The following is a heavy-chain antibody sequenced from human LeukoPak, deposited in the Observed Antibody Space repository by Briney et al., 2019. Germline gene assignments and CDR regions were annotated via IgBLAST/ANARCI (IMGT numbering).Heavy chain of an antibody. J-gene: IGHJ4*02. CDR1: GGSISSYY. Sequence: SETLSLTCTVSGGSISSYYWSWIRQPAGKGLEWIGYIYYSGYTNYNPSLKSRVTISLDTSKNQFSLKLRSVTAADTAVYYCARHFSGAAAPLPFDYWGQGTLVTVSS. CDR2: IYYSGYT. V-gene: IGHV4-59*08. D-gene: IGHD6-13*01. CDR3: ARHFSGAAAPLPFDY.